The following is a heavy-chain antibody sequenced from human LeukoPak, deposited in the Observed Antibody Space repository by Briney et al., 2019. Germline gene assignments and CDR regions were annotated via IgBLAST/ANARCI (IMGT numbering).Heavy chain of an antibody. J-gene: IGHJ5*01. CDR2: IKQDGSEK. V-gene: IGHV3-7*01. D-gene: IGHD6-13*01. CDR3: AGERPSSSWYDF. Sequence: GGSLRLSCAASEFTFSTYLMTWVRQAPGKGLEWVANIKQDGSEKYYADSVRGRFTISRNNGKKSLYLQMNSLRVEDTAVYYCAGERPSSSWYDFWGQGTLGTVSS. CDR1: EFTFSTYL.